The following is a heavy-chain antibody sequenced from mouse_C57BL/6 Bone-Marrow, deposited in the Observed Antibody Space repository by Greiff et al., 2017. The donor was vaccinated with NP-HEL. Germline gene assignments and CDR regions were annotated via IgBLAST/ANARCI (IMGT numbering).Heavy chain of an antibody. V-gene: IGHV10-1*01. CDR3: VRDYYGSSWFAY. J-gene: IGHJ3*01. D-gene: IGHD1-1*01. CDR1: GFSFNTYA. Sequence: EAGGGLVQPKGSLKLSCAASGFSFNTYAMNWVRQAPGKGLEWVARIRSKSNNYATYYADSVKDRFTISRDDSESMLYLQMNNLKTEDTAMYYCVRDYYGSSWFAYGGQGTRVTVSA. CDR2: IRSKSNNYAT.